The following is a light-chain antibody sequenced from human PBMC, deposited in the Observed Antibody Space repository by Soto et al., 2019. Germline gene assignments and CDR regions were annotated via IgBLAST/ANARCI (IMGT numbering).Light chain of an antibody. CDR3: QQRSNWPIT. Sequence: EIVLTQSPATLFLSPGESATLSCRATWSVSSYLAWYQQKPGQAPRLLIYDASSRPTDIPARFSGSGSGTDFTLTISSLEPEDFALYYCQQRSNWPITFGQGTRLEIK. J-gene: IGKJ5*01. V-gene: IGKV3-11*01. CDR2: DAS. CDR1: WSVSSY.